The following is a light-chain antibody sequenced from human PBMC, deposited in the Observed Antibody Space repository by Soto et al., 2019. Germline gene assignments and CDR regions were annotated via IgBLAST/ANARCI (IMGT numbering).Light chain of an antibody. CDR2: VEGTGSY. CDR3: ETWGSNTRV. V-gene: IGLV4-60*03. Sequence: QLVLTQSSSASASLGSSVKLTCTLSSGHNRYILAWHQQQPVKAPRYLMTVEGTGSYNKGSGVPGRFSGSSSGADRYLTISNLQSEDEAYYYWETWGSNTRVFGGGTQVTVL. J-gene: IGLJ3*02. CDR1: SGHNRYI.